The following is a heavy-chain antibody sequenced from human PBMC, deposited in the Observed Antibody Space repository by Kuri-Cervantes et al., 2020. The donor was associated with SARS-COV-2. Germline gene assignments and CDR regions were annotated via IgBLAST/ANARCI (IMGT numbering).Heavy chain of an antibody. CDR2: VNHRGST. CDR1: GESFSGYY. V-gene: IGHV4-34*01. J-gene: IGHJ4*02. D-gene: IGHD2/OR15-2a*01. Sequence: SETLSLTCAFFGESFSGYYWNWFRQSPGKGLEWIGEVNHRGSTNYNPSLKSRVTISVDTSKNQFSLKLSSVTAADTAVYYCAREGVWLNYFEGFDYWGQGTLVTVSS. CDR3: AREGVWLNYFEGFDY.